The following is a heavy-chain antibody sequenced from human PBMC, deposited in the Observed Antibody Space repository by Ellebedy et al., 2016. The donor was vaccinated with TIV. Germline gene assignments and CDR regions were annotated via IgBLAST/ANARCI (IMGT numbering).Heavy chain of an antibody. CDR3: ARTRDILTAYQGLGE. J-gene: IGHJ4*02. V-gene: IGHV1-2*02. D-gene: IGHD3-9*01. CDR2: MNPNSGVT. Sequence: AASVKVSCKASGNTFAGQYIHWVRQAPGQGLEWMGWMNPNSGVTKYAQNFQGRATMTRDTSIMTPYMELSRLRSDDTAVYYCARTRDILTAYQGLGEWGQGTQVTVSS. CDR1: GNTFAGQY.